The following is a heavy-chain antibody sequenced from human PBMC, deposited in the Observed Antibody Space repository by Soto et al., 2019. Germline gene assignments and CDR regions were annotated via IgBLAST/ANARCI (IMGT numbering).Heavy chain of an antibody. J-gene: IGHJ6*02. Sequence: GGSLRLSCAASGFTFSSYGMHWVRQAPGKGLEWVAVISYDGSNKYYADSVKGRFTISRDNSKNTLCLQMNSLRAEDTAVYYCAKESGPPYCSSTSCAYYYGMDVWGQGTTVTVSS. CDR2: ISYDGSNK. D-gene: IGHD2-2*01. CDR1: GFTFSSYG. V-gene: IGHV3-30*18. CDR3: AKESGPPYCSSTSCAYYYGMDV.